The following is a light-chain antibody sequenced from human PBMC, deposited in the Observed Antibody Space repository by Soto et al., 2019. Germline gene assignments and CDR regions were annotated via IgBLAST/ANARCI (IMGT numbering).Light chain of an antibody. Sequence: QSALTQPASVSGSPGQSITISCTGTTSDIGRYNLVSWYQQYPGKAPKLILYEDIERPSGVSNRFSGSKSGNTASLTISGLLTEDEADDYCCSYAGGTSVVFGGGTKLTVL. CDR3: CSYAGGTSVV. J-gene: IGLJ2*01. V-gene: IGLV2-23*01. CDR1: TSDIGRYNL. CDR2: EDI.